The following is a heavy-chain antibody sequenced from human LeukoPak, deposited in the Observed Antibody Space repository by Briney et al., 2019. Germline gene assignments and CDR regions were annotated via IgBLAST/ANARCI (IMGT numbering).Heavy chain of an antibody. J-gene: IGHJ6*04. CDR3: AREPLSPGSYYNVEVYYYGMDV. D-gene: IGHD3-10*01. CDR1: GSTFSSYA. V-gene: IGHV1-69*06. CDR2: IIPIFGTA. Sequence: VASVKVSCKASGSTFSSYAISWVRQAPGQGLEWMGGIIPIFGTANYAQKFQGRVTITADKSTSTAYMELSSLRSEDTAVYYCAREPLSPGSYYNVEVYYYGMDVWGKGTTVTVSS.